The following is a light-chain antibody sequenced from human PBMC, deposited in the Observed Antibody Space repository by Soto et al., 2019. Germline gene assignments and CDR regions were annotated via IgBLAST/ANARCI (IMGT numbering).Light chain of an antibody. J-gene: IGLJ2*01. CDR2: EVS. CDR1: SSEIGDYTH. Sequence: QSALTQPASVSGSPGQSITLSCTGTSSEIGDYTHVSWYQQHPGKAPKLIIYEVSDRPSGVSNRFSGSKSGNTAALTISGRQTADEADDYCCSYTSISTSAVFGGGTKLTVL. CDR3: CSYTSISTSAV. V-gene: IGLV2-14*01.